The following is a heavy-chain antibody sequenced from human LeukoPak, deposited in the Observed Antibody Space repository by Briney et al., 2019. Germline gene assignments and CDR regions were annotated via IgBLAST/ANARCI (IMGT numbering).Heavy chain of an antibody. Sequence: ASVKVSCKASGYTFASYYMHWVRQAPGQGLEWMGIINPSGGSTTYAQKFQGRVTMTRDTSTSTVYMDLSSLRSEDTAVYYCARDSTPTYYSGTYYFEYLGQGTLVTVSS. CDR2: INPSGGST. CDR3: ARDSTPTYYSGTYYFEY. J-gene: IGHJ4*02. V-gene: IGHV1-46*01. D-gene: IGHD1-26*01. CDR1: GYTFASYY.